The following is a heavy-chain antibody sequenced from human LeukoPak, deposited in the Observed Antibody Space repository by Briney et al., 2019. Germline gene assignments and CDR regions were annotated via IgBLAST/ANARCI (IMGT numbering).Heavy chain of an antibody. J-gene: IGHJ4*02. V-gene: IGHV3-74*01. CDR3: ARDWGGYGPTSHDY. CDR2: ISSDGSST. D-gene: IGHD3-16*01. CDR1: GFTFSSSW. Sequence: GGSLRLSCAASGFTFSSSWMHWVRQPPGRGLVLVSRISSDGSSTIYADSVKGRFTISRDNAKNTLYLQMNSLRVEDTAVYFCARDWGGYGPTSHDYWGQGTLVTVSS.